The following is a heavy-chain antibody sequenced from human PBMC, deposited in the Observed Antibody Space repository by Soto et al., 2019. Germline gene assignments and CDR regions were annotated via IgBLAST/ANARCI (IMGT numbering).Heavy chain of an antibody. J-gene: IGHJ6*03. Sequence: SVKVSCKASGYTFTSYYMHWVRQAPGQGLEWMGRIIPSLGIANYAQKFQGRVTITADKSTSTAYMELSSLRSEDTAVYYCAGAYYDFWSGYSNYYYYMDVWGKGTTVTVSS. V-gene: IGHV1-69*04. CDR2: IIPSLGIA. CDR1: GYTFTSYY. CDR3: AGAYYDFWSGYSNYYYYMDV. D-gene: IGHD3-3*01.